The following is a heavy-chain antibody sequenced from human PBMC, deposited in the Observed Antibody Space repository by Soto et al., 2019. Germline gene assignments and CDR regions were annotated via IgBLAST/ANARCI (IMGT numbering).Heavy chain of an antibody. CDR3: SRDRPGISVIRAVKTYNDLDP. Sequence: ASVKVSCKASGYNFLTYGISWLRQAPGRGLEWMGWISTDNTHRNYAQNFQERVTMTTDTSTNTAYMELRSLRSDDTAIYYCSRDRPGISVIRAVKTYNDLDPWGQGTLVTVSS. V-gene: IGHV1-18*01. CDR1: GYNFLTYG. D-gene: IGHD3-10*01. J-gene: IGHJ5*02. CDR2: ISTDNTHR.